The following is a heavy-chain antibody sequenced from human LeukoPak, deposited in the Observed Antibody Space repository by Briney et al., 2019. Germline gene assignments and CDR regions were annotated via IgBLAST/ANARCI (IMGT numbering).Heavy chain of an antibody. V-gene: IGHV3-33*01. J-gene: IGHJ4*02. CDR2: IWHDGSNK. CDR3: ARDRGYSFAHPLDY. D-gene: IGHD5-18*01. CDR1: GFTFSDYG. Sequence: GGSLRLSCEASGFTFSDYGMHWVRQAPGKGLEWVALIWHDGSNKYYVDSVKDRFTISRDNSKNTLYLQMNGLRAEDTAVYYCARDRGYSFAHPLDYWGQGALVTVSS.